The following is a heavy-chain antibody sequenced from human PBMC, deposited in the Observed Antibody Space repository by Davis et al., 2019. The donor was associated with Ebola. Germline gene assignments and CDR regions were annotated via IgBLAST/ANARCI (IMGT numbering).Heavy chain of an antibody. D-gene: IGHD3-3*01. V-gene: IGHV3-7*01. J-gene: IGHJ4*02. CDR1: GFTFSNHW. CDR3: ARDYDFWTDFAY. Sequence: PGGSLRLSCTASGFTFSNHWMNWVRRAPGKGLEWVANIRQDGSEKYYVDSVKGRFTISRDNAKNSLYLQMNSLRAEDTAVYYCARDYDFWTDFAYWGQGTLVTVSS. CDR2: IRQDGSEK.